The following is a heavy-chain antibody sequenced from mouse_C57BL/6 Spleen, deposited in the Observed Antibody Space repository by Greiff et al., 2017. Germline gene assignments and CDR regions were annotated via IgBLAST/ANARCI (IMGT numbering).Heavy chain of an antibody. D-gene: IGHD2-12*01. J-gene: IGHJ4*01. Sequence: EVKVVESGAELVRPGASVKLSCTASGFNIKDDYMHWVKQRPEQGLEWIGWIDPENGDTEYASKFQGKATITADTSSNTAYLQLSSLTSEDTAVYYCTTQSYDGAMDYWGHGTSVTVSS. V-gene: IGHV14-4*01. CDR1: GFNIKDDY. CDR3: TTQSYDGAMDY. CDR2: IDPENGDT.